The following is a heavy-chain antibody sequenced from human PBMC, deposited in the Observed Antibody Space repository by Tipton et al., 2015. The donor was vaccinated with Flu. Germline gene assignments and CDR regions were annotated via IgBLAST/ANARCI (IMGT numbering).Heavy chain of an antibody. V-gene: IGHV3-7*01. D-gene: IGHD6-19*01. CDR3: AKVGSGWYGVEY. Sequence: SLRLSCAAFSRYWMSWLRQAPGKRLEWVANIHPDGSETSYVDSVKGRFTISRDNAKNQLYLLMDSLRVEDTAVYYCAKVGSGWYGVEYWGQGTLVTVSS. CDR2: IHPDGSET. CDR1: SRYW. J-gene: IGHJ4*02.